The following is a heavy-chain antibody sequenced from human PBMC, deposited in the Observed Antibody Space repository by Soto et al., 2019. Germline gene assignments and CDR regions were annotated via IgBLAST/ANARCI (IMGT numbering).Heavy chain of an antibody. J-gene: IGHJ4*02. CDR3: ARKGPEDWHLDY. Sequence: HITLKESGPTLVKPTQTLTLTCTFSGFSLSTSGVGVGWIRQPPGKALEWLAVIYWEDAKQYSPSLKNRLTIRKASYKNQLVLTMTNMGPMDTGTYYCARKGPEDWHLDYWGQGTLVTVSS. D-gene: IGHD3-9*01. V-gene: IGHV2-5*02. CDR1: GFSLSTSGVG. CDR2: IYWEDAK.